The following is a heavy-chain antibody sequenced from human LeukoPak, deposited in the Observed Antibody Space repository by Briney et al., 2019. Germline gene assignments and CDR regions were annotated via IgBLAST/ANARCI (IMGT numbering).Heavy chain of an antibody. J-gene: IGHJ5*02. CDR3: ARGLMATDFDP. V-gene: IGHV6-1*01. D-gene: IGHD5-24*01. CDR2: TYYRSRWNY. Sequence: SQTLSLTCAISGDSVSNDNAVWNWIRQSPSRGLEWLGRTYYRSRWNYDYAGSVKGRMTINPDTSKNQFSLQLSSVAPEDTALYYCARGLMATDFDPWGQGTLVTVSS. CDR1: GDSVSNDNAV.